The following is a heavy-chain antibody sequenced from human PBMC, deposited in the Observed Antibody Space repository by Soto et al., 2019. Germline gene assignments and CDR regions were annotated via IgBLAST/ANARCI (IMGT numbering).Heavy chain of an antibody. V-gene: IGHV3-30-3*01. CDR2: ISYDVSNK. CDR1: GFLLSNYA. Sequence: QVQLVESGGGVVHPGTSLRLSCAASGFLLSNYATHWVRQAPGKGLEWVATISYDVSNKNYADSVKGRFTISRDNSKNTQYLQMNSLRPEDTAVYYCAREPMAGRVRFGMDVWGQGTTVTVSS. D-gene: IGHD6-19*01. CDR3: AREPMAGRVRFGMDV. J-gene: IGHJ6*01.